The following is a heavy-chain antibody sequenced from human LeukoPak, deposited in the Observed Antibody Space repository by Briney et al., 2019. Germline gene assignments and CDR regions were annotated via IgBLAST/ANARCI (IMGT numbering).Heavy chain of an antibody. D-gene: IGHD1-1*01. J-gene: IGHJ6*03. V-gene: IGHV3-7*03. CDR2: IKQDGSEK. CDR1: GFTFSSYW. Sequence: AGGSLRLSCAASGFTFSSYWMSWVRQAPGKGLEWVANIKQDGSEKYYVDSVKGRFTISRDNSKNTLYLQMNSLRAEDTAVYYCAKLHHYYYYMDVWGKGTTVTISS. CDR3: AKLHHYYYYMDV.